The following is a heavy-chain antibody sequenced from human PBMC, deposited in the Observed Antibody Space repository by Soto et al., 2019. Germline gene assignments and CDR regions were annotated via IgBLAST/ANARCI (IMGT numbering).Heavy chain of an antibody. V-gene: IGHV3-30*18. CDR3: ANTVDTTMVTWALGN. CDR2: TSYDGNNK. J-gene: IGHJ1*01. Sequence: GGSLRLSCAAPRFIFISYGMHWVRQAPGKGLEWLAVTSYDGNNKYYGDSVKGRFTISRDESKNTLYLQMNSLRPEDTAVYYCANTVDTTMVTWALGNWGQGTLVTVSS. D-gene: IGHD5-18*01. CDR1: RFIFISYG.